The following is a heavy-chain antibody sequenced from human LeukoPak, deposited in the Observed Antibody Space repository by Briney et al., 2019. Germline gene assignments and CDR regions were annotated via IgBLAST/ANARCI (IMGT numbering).Heavy chain of an antibody. CDR1: GFTVSSNY. CDR3: ARASITMVRGVIPQYFDY. D-gene: IGHD3-10*01. CDR2: IYSGGST. V-gene: IGHV3-66*01. Sequence: SGGSLRLSCAASGFTVSSNYMSRVRQAPGKGLEWVSVIYSGGSTYYADSVKGRFTISRDNSKNTLYLQMNSLRAEDTAVYYCARASITMVRGVIPQYFDYWGQGTLVTVSS. J-gene: IGHJ4*02.